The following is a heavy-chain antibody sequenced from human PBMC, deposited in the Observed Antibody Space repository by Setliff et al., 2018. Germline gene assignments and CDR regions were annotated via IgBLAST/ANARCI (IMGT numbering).Heavy chain of an antibody. V-gene: IGHV4-61*09. Sequence: SETLSLTCTVSGDSFSSRTYYWSWIRQPAGKGLEWIGHFHTGGATDYNLSLKSRVTISLDSSKNQFSLRLSSVTAADAAVYFCARESATIGEFPLYYFDKWGQGIPVTVSS. J-gene: IGHJ4*02. CDR2: FHTGGAT. CDR1: GDSFSSRTYY. D-gene: IGHD3-10*01. CDR3: ARESATIGEFPLYYFDK.